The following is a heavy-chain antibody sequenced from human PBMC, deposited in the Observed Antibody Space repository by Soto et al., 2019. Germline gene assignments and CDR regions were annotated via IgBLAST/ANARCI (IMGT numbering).Heavy chain of an antibody. CDR1: GYTFTSYG. V-gene: IGHV1-18*04. CDR3: ARIPFGRYFDWGRYGMDV. J-gene: IGHJ6*02. D-gene: IGHD3-9*01. CDR2: ISAYNGNT. Sequence: QVQLVQSGAEVKKPGASVKVSCKASGYTFTSYGISWVRQAPGQGLEWMGWISAYNGNTNYAQKLQGRVTMTTDTSTSTAYMELRSLRSDDTAVYYCARIPFGRYFDWGRYGMDVWGQGTTVTVSS.